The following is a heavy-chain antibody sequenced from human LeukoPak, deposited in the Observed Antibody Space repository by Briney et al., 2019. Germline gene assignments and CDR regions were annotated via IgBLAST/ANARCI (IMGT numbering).Heavy chain of an antibody. J-gene: IGHJ4*02. V-gene: IGHV1-2*02. D-gene: IGHD6-13*01. Sequence: ASVKVSCKASGYTFTGYYMHWVRPAPGQGLEWMGWINPNSGGTNYAQKFQGRVTMTRDTSISTAYMELSRLRSDDTAVYYCARGYSSSWYFLDYWGQGTLVTVSS. CDR3: ARGYSSSWYFLDY. CDR2: INPNSGGT. CDR1: GYTFTGYY.